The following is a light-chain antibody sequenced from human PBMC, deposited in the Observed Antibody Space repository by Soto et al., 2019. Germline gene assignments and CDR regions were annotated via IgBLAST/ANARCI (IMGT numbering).Light chain of an antibody. CDR1: QTVTRN. CDR2: GVS. V-gene: IGKV3D-15*01. J-gene: IGKJ5*01. Sequence: EIVLTQSPGTLSLSPGERATLSCRASQTVTRNYLAWHQQKPGQAPRLLISGVSNRATGTPDRFSGSGSGTEFTLTISSLQSEDFAVYYCQQYNNWPPITFGQGTRLETK. CDR3: QQYNNWPPIT.